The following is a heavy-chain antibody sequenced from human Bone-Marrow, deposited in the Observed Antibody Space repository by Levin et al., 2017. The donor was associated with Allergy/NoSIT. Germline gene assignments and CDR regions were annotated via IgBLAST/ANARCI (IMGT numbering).Heavy chain of an antibody. CDR3: ARQVRGYLDGPGTYDVFDM. J-gene: IGHJ3*02. D-gene: IGHD3-10*01. Sequence: SETLSLTCSVSGGSISTSIYSWGWVRQPPGKGLEWIGSIFSSGTALYNPSLRSRITMSVDTSESHFSLKLPSVTAADTAVYYGARQVRGYLDGPGTYDVFDMWGQGTMVTVSS. V-gene: IGHV4-39*01. CDR1: GGSISTSIYS. CDR2: IFSSGTA.